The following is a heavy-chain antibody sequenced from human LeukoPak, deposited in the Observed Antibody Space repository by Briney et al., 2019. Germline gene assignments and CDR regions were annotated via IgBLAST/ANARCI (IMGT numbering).Heavy chain of an antibody. V-gene: IGHV3-30*18. CDR1: GFTFSNYG. D-gene: IGHD4-23*01. Sequence: GGSLRLSCAASGFTFSNYGMHWVRQAPGKGLEWVALISYDGNNKYYSDSMKGRFTISRDNSKNTLYLQMNSLRAEDTAVYYCAKDIDYGGANWGQGTLVIVSS. J-gene: IGHJ4*02. CDR3: AKDIDYGGAN. CDR2: ISYDGNNK.